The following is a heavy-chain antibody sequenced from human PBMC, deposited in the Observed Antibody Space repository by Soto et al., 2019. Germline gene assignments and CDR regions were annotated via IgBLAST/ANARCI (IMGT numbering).Heavy chain of an antibody. CDR2: VNSDGTDT. J-gene: IGHJ3*02. D-gene: IGHD2-15*01. Sequence: EVQLVESGGDLVQPGGSLRLSCAASGFTFSIYWMHWVRQAPGKGLVWVSRVNSDGTDTIYADSVKGRFTVSRDNAKNTLFLQLNSLRVDDTAVYYCARGGFGHGIDIWGQGTMVTVSS. V-gene: IGHV3-74*01. CDR1: GFTFSIYW. CDR3: ARGGFGHGIDI.